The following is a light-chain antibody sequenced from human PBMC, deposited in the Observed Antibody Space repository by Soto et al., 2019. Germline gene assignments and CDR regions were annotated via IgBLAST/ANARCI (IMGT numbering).Light chain of an antibody. CDR1: SSNIGAGSD. CDR3: QSYDSSLSGVV. V-gene: IGLV1-40*01. Sequence: QSVLTQPPSVSGAPGQRVTISCTGSSSNIGAGSDVHWYQQLPGTDRKLLIYNNSNRPSGVPDRFSGSKSGTSASLAITGLQAEDEADYYCQSYDSSLSGVVFGGGTKLTVL. J-gene: IGLJ2*01. CDR2: NNS.